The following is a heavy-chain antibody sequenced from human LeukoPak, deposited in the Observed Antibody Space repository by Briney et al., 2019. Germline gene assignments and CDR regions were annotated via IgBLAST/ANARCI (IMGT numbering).Heavy chain of an antibody. CDR1: GGSISSSSYY. V-gene: IGHV4-39*01. CDR3: ARHGGYDSSGLNPESWFDP. D-gene: IGHD3-22*01. J-gene: IGHJ5*02. CDR2: IYYSGST. Sequence: SETLSLTCTVSGGSISSSSYYWGWIRQPPGKGLEWIGSIYYSGSTYYNPSLKSRVTISVDTSKNQFSLKLSSVTAADTAVYYCARHGGYDSSGLNPESWFDPWGQGTLVTVSS.